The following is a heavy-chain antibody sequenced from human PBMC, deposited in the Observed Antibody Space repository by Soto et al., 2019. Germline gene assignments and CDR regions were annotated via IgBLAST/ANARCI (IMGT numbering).Heavy chain of an antibody. J-gene: IGHJ3*01. Sequence: SETLSLTCAVSGVSVSSKNWWSWGRQSPGRGLVWSGEIFRSDTTNYNPSLKSRATISVDKSKNQFSLTLTSVTAADTAVYYCTKNGYFSIDVWGQGTMVTVSS. D-gene: IGHD5-12*01. V-gene: IGHV4-4*02. CDR1: GVSVSSKNW. CDR3: TKNGYFSIDV. CDR2: IFRSDTT.